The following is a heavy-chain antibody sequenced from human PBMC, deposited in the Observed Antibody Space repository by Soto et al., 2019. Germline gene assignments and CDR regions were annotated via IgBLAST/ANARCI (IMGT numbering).Heavy chain of an antibody. Sequence: PSETLSLTCAVYGGSFSGYYWSWIRQPPGKGLEWIGEINHSGSTNYNPSLKSRVTISVDTSKNQFSLKLSSVTAADTAVYYCAIRNYQLDYWGQGTLVTVSS. CDR1: GGSFSGYY. CDR3: AIRNYQLDY. J-gene: IGHJ4*02. D-gene: IGHD4-4*01. V-gene: IGHV4-34*01. CDR2: INHSGST.